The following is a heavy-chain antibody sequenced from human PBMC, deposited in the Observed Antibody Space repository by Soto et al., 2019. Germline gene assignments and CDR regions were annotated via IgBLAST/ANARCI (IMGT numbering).Heavy chain of an antibody. CDR2: IIPVFGRP. J-gene: IGHJ1*01. CDR3: AREASGYDF. D-gene: IGHD5-12*01. CDR1: GGTGSSFG. V-gene: IGHV1-69*13. Sequence: SVKVSCKASGGTGSSFGISWVRQAPGQGLEWMGGIIPVFGRPNYAQRFRGRLTITADESTNKSYMELIDLPSEDTAVYYCAREASGYDFWGQGTQVTVSS.